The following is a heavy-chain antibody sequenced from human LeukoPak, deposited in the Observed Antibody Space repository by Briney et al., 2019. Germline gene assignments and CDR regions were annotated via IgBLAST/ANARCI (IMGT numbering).Heavy chain of an antibody. CDR1: GGSFSGYY. CDR3: ARGRWELQPYYYYYMDV. CDR2: INHSGST. D-gene: IGHD1-26*01. Sequence: SETLSLTCAVYGGSFSGYYWSWLRQPPGKGLEWIGEINHSGSTNYNPSLKSRVTISVDTSKNQFSLKLSSVTAADTAVYYCARGRWELQPYYYYYMDVWGKGTTVTVSS. J-gene: IGHJ6*03. V-gene: IGHV4-34*01.